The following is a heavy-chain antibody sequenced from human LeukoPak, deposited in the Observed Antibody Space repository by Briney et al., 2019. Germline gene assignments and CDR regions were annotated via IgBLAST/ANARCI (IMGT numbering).Heavy chain of an antibody. J-gene: IGHJ4*02. CDR1: GGTFSSYA. CDR3: AREHSYAQYYFDY. CDR2: IIPIFGTA. V-gene: IGHV1-69*13. Sequence: GASVKVSFKASGGTFSSYAISWVRQAPGQGLEWMGGIIPIFGTANYAQKFQGRVTITADESTSTAYMELSSLRSEDTAVYYCAREHSYAQYYFDYWGQGTLVTVSS. D-gene: IGHD5-18*01.